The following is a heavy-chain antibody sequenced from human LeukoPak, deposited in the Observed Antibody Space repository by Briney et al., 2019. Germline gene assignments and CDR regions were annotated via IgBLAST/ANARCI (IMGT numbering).Heavy chain of an antibody. V-gene: IGHV1-2*02. CDR3: ARVDSYYDFWSGRIFDY. Sequence: GASVKVSCKASGYTFTGYYMHWVRQAPGQGLEWMGWINPNSGGTNYAQKFQGRVTMTRDTSISTAYMELSRLRSDDTAVYYCARVDSYYDFWSGRIFDYWGQGTLVTVSS. D-gene: IGHD3-3*01. CDR2: INPNSGGT. J-gene: IGHJ4*02. CDR1: GYTFTGYY.